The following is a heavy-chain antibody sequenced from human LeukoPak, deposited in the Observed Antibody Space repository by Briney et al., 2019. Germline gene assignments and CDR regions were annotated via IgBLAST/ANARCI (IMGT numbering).Heavy chain of an antibody. D-gene: IGHD3-9*01. V-gene: IGHV4-59*01. CDR1: GGSISSYY. Sequence: PSETLSLTCTVSGGSISSYYWSWIRQPPGKGLEWIGYIYYSGSTNYNPSLKSRVTIPVDTSKNQFSLKLSSVTAADTAVYYCARGTNFDWLFNYYYGMDVWGQGTTVTVSS. CDR3: ARGTNFDWLFNYYYGMDV. J-gene: IGHJ6*02. CDR2: IYYSGST.